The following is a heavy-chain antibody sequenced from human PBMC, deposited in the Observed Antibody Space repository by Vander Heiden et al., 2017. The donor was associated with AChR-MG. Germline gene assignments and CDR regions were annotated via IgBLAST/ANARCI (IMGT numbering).Heavy chain of an antibody. Sequence: QVQLVQSGAEVKKPGSSVKVSCKASGGTFSSYAISWVRQAPGQGLEWMGGIIPIFGTANYAQKVQGKVTITADESTSTAYMELSSLRSEDTAVYYCARKGDYDILTGYFNYYYYYYMDVWGKGTTVTVSS. J-gene: IGHJ6*03. V-gene: IGHV1-69*01. CDR1: GGTFSSYA. D-gene: IGHD3-9*01. CDR3: ARKGDYDILTGYFNYYYYYYMDV. CDR2: IIPIFGTA.